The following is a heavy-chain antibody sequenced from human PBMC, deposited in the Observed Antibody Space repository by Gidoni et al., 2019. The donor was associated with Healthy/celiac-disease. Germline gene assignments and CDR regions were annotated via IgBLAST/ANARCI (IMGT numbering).Heavy chain of an antibody. CDR2: IYYSGST. V-gene: IGHV4-61*01. Sequence: QVQLQESGPGLVKPSETLSLTCTVSDGSVSSGSYYWSWIRQPPGKGLEWIGYIYYSGSTNYNPSLKSRVTISVDTSKNQFSLKLSSVTAADTAVYYCARDGTVTPGFDYWGQGTLVTVSS. CDR3: ARDGTVTPGFDY. D-gene: IGHD4-17*01. J-gene: IGHJ4*02. CDR1: DGSVSSGSYY.